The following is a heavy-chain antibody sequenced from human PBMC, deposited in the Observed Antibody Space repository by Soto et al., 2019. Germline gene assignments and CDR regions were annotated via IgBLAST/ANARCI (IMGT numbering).Heavy chain of an antibody. D-gene: IGHD1-7*01. CDR1: GGNIGSGSYY. CDR2: IYYSGST. Sequence: SETQSLTCTVSGGNIGSGSYYWSWIRQPPGKGLEWIGYIYYSGSTNYNPSLKSRVTISVDTSKNQFSLKLSSVTAADTAVYYCAGELELAAYFDYWGQGTLVTVSS. J-gene: IGHJ4*02. CDR3: AGELELAAYFDY. V-gene: IGHV4-61*01.